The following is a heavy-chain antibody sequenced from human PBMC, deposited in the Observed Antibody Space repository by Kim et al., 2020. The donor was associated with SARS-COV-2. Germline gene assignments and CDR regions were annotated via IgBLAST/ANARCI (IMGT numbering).Heavy chain of an antibody. D-gene: IGHD2-8*01. Sequence: PALTRRVTNSVDTSNNQFSLKLSTVTAADTAVYYCARVCTTSGYYYGMDVWGQGTTVTVSS. CDR3: ARVCTTSGYYYGMDV. J-gene: IGHJ6*02. V-gene: IGHV4-31*02.